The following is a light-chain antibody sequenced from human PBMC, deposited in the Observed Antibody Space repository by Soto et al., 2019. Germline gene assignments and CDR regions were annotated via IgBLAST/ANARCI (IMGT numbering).Light chain of an antibody. CDR1: QDISNY. Sequence: DIQITQSPSSLSASVGDRVTITCQASQDISNYLNWYQQKPGKAPKLLIYDASNLETGVPSRFSGSGSGTDFTLTISSLQPEDFAIYYCQQSYSSPQTFGQGTKVDIK. CDR3: QQSYSSPQT. CDR2: DAS. V-gene: IGKV1-39*01. J-gene: IGKJ1*01.